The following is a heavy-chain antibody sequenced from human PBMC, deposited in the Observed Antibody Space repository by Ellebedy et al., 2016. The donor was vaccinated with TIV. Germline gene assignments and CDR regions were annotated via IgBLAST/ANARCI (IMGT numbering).Heavy chain of an antibody. J-gene: IGHJ4*02. CDR3: AIITLKGRAAVAGFDY. CDR1: GFTFSSHA. V-gene: IGHV3-23*01. Sequence: GGSLRLSCAASGFTFSSHALSWVRQAPGKGLEWVSGISGSGGSTYYADSVKGRFTISRDNSKNTLSLQMNGLKAADTAIYYCAIITLKGRAAVAGFDYWGQGALVTVSA. D-gene: IGHD6-19*01. CDR2: ISGSGGST.